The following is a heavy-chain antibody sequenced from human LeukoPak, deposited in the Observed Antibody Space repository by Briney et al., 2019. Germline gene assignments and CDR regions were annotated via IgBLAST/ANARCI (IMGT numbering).Heavy chain of an antibody. D-gene: IGHD1-26*01. CDR2: ISSSSSTI. CDR3: ARVRGSYHGDY. CDR1: GFTFSSYS. Sequence: GGSLRLSCAASGFTFSSYSMTWVRQAPGKGLEWVSYISSSSSTIYYADSVKGRFSISRDDAKNSLYLQMNSLRAEDTAVYYCARVRGSYHGDYWGLGTLVTVSS. J-gene: IGHJ4*02. V-gene: IGHV3-48*01.